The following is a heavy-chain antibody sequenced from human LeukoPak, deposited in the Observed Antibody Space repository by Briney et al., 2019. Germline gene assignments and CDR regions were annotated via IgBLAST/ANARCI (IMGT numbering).Heavy chain of an antibody. Sequence: GGSLRLSCAASGFSFSSYCMFWVRQAPGKGLEYVSGINSNGGSTFYANSVKGRFTISRDNSKNTLYLQMGSLRAEDRAVYYCARGTSSSCYVNWFDPWGQGTLVTVSS. CDR1: GFSFSSYC. CDR2: INSNGGST. D-gene: IGHD2-2*01. J-gene: IGHJ5*02. V-gene: IGHV3-64*01. CDR3: ARGTSSSCYVNWFDP.